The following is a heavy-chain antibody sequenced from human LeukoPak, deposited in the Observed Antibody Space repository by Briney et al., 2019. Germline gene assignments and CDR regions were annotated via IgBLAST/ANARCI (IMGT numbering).Heavy chain of an antibody. CDR1: GYTFTSYA. Sequence: ASVKVSCKASGYTFTSYAMHWVRQAPGQGLEWMGRINPNSGGTNYAQKFQGRVTMTRDTSISTAYMELSRLRSDDTAVYYCASSGTDIVVVPAAIEGLDYWGQGTLVTVSS. CDR2: INPNSGGT. V-gene: IGHV1-2*06. CDR3: ASSGTDIVVVPAAIEGLDY. D-gene: IGHD2-2*02. J-gene: IGHJ4*02.